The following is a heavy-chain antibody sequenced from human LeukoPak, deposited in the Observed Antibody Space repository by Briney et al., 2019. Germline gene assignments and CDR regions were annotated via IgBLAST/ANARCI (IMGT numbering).Heavy chain of an antibody. CDR2: IYSDVRRI. V-gene: IGHV3-74*03. J-gene: IGHJ4*02. D-gene: IGHD2-21*01. CDR3: ATSPVINRD. CDR1: GSTFSDYW. Sequence: GGSLRLSCAASGSTFSDYWMHWVRQAPGKGLEWVARIYSDVRRIKYADSVKGRFTISRDNAKNTLYLQMNALRVEDTAVYYCATSPVINRDWGQGTLDTVSS.